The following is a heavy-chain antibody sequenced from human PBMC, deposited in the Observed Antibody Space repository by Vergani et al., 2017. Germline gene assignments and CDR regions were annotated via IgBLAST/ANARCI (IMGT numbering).Heavy chain of an antibody. D-gene: IGHD6-13*01. CDR2: IIPNSGGT. J-gene: IGHJ5*02. CDR1: GGTFSSYA. Sequence: QVQLVQSGAEVKKPGSSVKVSCKASGGTFSSYAISWVRQAPGQGLEWMGGIIPNSGGTNYAQKFQGRVTMTRDTSISTAYMELSRLRSDDTAVYYCARTRWQQPQNWFDPWGQGTLVTVSS. V-gene: IGHV1-2*02. CDR3: ARTRWQQPQNWFDP.